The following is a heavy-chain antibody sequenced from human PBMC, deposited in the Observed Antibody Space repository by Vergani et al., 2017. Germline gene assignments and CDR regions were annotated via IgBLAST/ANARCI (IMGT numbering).Heavy chain of an antibody. V-gene: IGHV1-18*01. CDR3: ARQVYSSGWYIAVYMYV. J-gene: IGHJ6*03. CDR1: GYTFTTYG. D-gene: IGHD6-19*01. CDR2: ISAYKGNT. Sequence: QVQLVQSGTEVKKPGASVKVSCKASGYTFTTYGISWVRQAPGQGLEWMGWISAYKGNTNYAQKLQGRVTMTTDTSTSTAYMELRSLRSDDTAVYYCARQVYSSGWYIAVYMYVWGKGTTVTVSS.